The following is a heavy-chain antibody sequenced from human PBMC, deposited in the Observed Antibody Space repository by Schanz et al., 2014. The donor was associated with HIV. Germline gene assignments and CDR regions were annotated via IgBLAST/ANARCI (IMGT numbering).Heavy chain of an antibody. D-gene: IGHD6-6*01. J-gene: IGHJ4*02. CDR3: AKGWRGYSISSWVDY. CDR1: GFTFNNYG. Sequence: QVDLVESGGGVVQPGRSLRLSCTASGFTFNNYGMQWVRQAPGKGLEWLAAIWYDGSNKFYADSLRGRITISRDNSKNTLYLQMNSLRADDTAVYYCAKGWRGYSISSWVDYWGQGTLVTVSS. V-gene: IGHV3-33*06. CDR2: IWYDGSNK.